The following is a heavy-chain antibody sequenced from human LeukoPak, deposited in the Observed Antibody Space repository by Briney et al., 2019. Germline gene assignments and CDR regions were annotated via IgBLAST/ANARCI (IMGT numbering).Heavy chain of an antibody. CDR3: ARAPHYYDSAFDI. D-gene: IGHD3-22*01. Sequence: GGSLRLSCAASGFTDSSNYMSWVRQAPGKGLEWVSVIYSGGSTYYADSVKGRFTISRDNSKNTLYLQMNSLRAEDTAVYYCARAPHYYDSAFDIWGQGTMVTVSS. CDR2: IYSGGST. J-gene: IGHJ3*02. CDR1: GFTDSSNY. V-gene: IGHV3-53*01.